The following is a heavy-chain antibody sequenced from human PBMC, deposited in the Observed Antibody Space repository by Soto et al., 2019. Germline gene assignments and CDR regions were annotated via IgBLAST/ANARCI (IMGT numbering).Heavy chain of an antibody. CDR2: IYYSGTT. Sequence: SETLSLTCTVSCGSLSKSSYYWGWVRQPPGKGLEWIGSIYYSGTTYYNPSLKSRVTISVDTSKNQFSLRLSSVTAADTPVYYCARQTAEYSSGWYGDFDYWAQGTLVTVSS. D-gene: IGHD6-19*01. CDR3: ARQTAEYSSGWYGDFDY. CDR1: CGSLSKSSYY. V-gene: IGHV4-39*01. J-gene: IGHJ4*02.